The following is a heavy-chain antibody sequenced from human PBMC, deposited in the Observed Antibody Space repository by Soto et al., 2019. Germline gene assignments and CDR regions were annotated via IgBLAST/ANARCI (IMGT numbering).Heavy chain of an antibody. D-gene: IGHD2-2*01. CDR3: AKLVDHCSSTSCPKDNRDIYY. V-gene: IGHV1-46*03. Sequence: ASVKVSCKASGYTFTSYYMHWVRQAPGQGLEWMGIINPSGGSTSYAQKFQGRVTMTRDTSTSTVYMELSSLRSEDTAVYYCAKLVDHCSSTSCPKDNRDIYYWGQGTLVTVAS. CDR2: INPSGGST. J-gene: IGHJ4*02. CDR1: GYTFTSYY.